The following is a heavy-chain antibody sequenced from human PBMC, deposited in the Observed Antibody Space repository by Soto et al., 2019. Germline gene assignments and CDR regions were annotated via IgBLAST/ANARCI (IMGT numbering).Heavy chain of an antibody. CDR1: GFTFSSYG. V-gene: IGHV3-30*18. Sequence: SLRLSCAASGFTFSSYGMHWVRQAPGKGLEWVAVISSDGTSRFYADSVKGRFTISRDNSKNTLYLQMNSLRAEDTAMYYCAKVRVKDYYYYAMDVWGQGTTVTSP. J-gene: IGHJ6*02. D-gene: IGHD4-4*01. CDR3: AKVRVKDYYYYAMDV. CDR2: ISSDGTSR.